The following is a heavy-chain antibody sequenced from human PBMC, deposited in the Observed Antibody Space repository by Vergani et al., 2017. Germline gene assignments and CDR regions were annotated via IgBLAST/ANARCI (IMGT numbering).Heavy chain of an antibody. J-gene: IGHJ4*02. Sequence: EVQLVESGGGLVKPGGSLRLSCAASGFTFSSYSMNWVRQAPGKGLEWVSSISSSSSYIYYADSVKGRFTISRDNAKNSLYLQMNSLRAEDTAVYYCAGNPNYSSGWYRGGVDYWGQGTLVTVSS. CDR2: ISSSSSYI. V-gene: IGHV3-21*01. CDR1: GFTFSSYS. D-gene: IGHD6-19*01. CDR3: AGNPNYSSGWYRGGVDY.